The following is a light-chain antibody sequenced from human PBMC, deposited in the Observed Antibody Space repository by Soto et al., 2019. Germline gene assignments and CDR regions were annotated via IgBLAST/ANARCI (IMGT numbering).Light chain of an antibody. CDR3: QQRSNWPPGYS. Sequence: ETVLTQSPATLSLSPGERATLSCRASQSVTTYLAWYQQKPGQAPRLLIYDVSNRATGIPARFSGSGSGTDFTITIISLEREDFAVYYCQQRSNWPPGYSFGYGTKLEIK. V-gene: IGKV3-11*01. CDR2: DVS. CDR1: QSVTTY. J-gene: IGKJ2*01.